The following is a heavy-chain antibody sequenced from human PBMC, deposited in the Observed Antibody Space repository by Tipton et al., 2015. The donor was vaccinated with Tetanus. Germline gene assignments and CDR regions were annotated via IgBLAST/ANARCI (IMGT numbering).Heavy chain of an antibody. CDR2: INWNSGSI. CDR3: AKDNGGYSSNWRYGMDV. V-gene: IGHV3-9*01. Sequence: SLRLSCAASGFTFDAYAMHWVRQAPNKGLEWVSRINWNSGSIGYADSVKGRFTISRDNAKNSLYLQMNSLRVEDTAWYYCAKDNGGYSSNWRYGMDVWGQGTTVTVSS. CDR1: GFTFDAYA. J-gene: IGHJ6*02. D-gene: IGHD6-13*01.